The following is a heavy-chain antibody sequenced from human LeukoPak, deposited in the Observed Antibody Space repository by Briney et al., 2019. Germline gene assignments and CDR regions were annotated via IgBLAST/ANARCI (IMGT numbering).Heavy chain of an antibody. Sequence: GASVKVSCKASGYTFTSYDINWVRQATGQGFEWMGWMNPNSGNTGYAQKFQGRVTITRNTSISTAYMELSSLRSEDTAVYYCARAKYYGSGSYWFDYWGQGTLVTVSS. J-gene: IGHJ4*02. CDR1: GYTFTSYD. V-gene: IGHV1-8*03. CDR2: MNPNSGNT. CDR3: ARAKYYGSGSYWFDY. D-gene: IGHD3-10*01.